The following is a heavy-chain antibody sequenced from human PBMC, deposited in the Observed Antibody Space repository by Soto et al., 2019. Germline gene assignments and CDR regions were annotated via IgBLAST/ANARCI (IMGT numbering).Heavy chain of an antibody. Sequence: GSLRLSCAASGFTFSSYSMNWVRQAPGKGLEWVSYISSSGSSISYTDSVKGRFTISRDNAKNSLYLQMNSLGAEDTAVYYCARSRYNDYWGQGTLVTVSS. CDR1: GFTFSSYS. D-gene: IGHD1-1*01. J-gene: IGHJ4*02. CDR3: ARSRYNDY. V-gene: IGHV3-48*01. CDR2: ISSSGSSI.